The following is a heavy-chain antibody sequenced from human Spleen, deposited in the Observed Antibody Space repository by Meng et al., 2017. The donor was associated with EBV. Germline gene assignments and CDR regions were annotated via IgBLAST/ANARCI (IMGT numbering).Heavy chain of an antibody. Sequence: HLQESCPGQGTPAQTLAPTCALAGRSTSSAAYYWNWIRQPPGRGLEWIGHIFYSGTTSYNPSLKNRVTFSIDTSKNQFSLNLRSVTAADTALYYCARHLSGRTHFDPWGQGILVTVSS. V-gene: IGHV4-30-4*08. CDR2: IFYSGTT. J-gene: IGHJ5*02. CDR3: ARHLSGRTHFDP. CDR1: GRSTSSAAYY. D-gene: IGHD1/OR15-1a*01.